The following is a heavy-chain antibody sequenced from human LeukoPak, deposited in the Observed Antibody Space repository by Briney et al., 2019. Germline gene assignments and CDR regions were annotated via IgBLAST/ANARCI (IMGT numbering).Heavy chain of an antibody. CDR2: IKQDGSEK. CDR3: ARSYDFWSGYYPYYFDY. CDR1: GFTFSSYS. Sequence: GGSLRLSCAASGFTFSSYSMNWVRQAPGKGLEWVANIKQDGSEKYYVDSVKGRFTISRDNAKNSLYLQMNSLRAEDTAVYYCARSYDFWSGYYPYYFDYWGQGTLVTGSS. D-gene: IGHD3-3*01. V-gene: IGHV3-7*01. J-gene: IGHJ4*02.